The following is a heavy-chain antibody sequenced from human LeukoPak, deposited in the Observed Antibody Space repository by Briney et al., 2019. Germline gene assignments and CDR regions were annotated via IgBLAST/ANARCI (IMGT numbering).Heavy chain of an antibody. CDR3: ARGFTYYYDSSGPKLEAFDI. D-gene: IGHD3-22*01. CDR2: IYYSGST. V-gene: IGHV4-39*07. J-gene: IGHJ3*02. Sequence: SETLSLTCAVSGGSISSSSHYWGWIRQPPGKGLEWIGSIYYSGSTYYNPSVKSRVTISVDTSKNQFSLKLSSVTAADTAVYYCARGFTYYYDSSGPKLEAFDIWGQGTMVTVSS. CDR1: GGSISSSSHY.